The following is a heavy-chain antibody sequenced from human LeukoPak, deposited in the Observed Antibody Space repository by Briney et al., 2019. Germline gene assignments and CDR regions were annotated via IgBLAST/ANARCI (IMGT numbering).Heavy chain of an antibody. CDR2: ISGSGTI. CDR1: GFTFTTYS. CDR3: ARILYGSGSFGAFDY. Sequence: GGSLRLSCAASGFTFTTYSMNWVRQAPGKGLEWVSYISGSGTIYYADSVKGRFTISRDNAKNSLYLQLNSLRAEDTAVYYCARILYGSGSFGAFDYWGQGTLVTVSS. V-gene: IGHV3-48*04. D-gene: IGHD3-10*01. J-gene: IGHJ4*02.